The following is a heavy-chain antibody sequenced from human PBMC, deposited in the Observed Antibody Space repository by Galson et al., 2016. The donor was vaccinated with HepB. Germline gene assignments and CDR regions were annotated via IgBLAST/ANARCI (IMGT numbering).Heavy chain of an antibody. J-gene: IGHJ6*02. CDR1: GFSFSSYD. V-gene: IGHV3-23*01. Sequence: SLRLSCAVSGFSFSSYDMNWVRQAPGKGLEWVSIISANGEAAYYTDSVQGRFTISRDNSKKMLFLEVNSLRAEDTAVYYCARRAGLALGKYWYIYGMDVWGQGTTVTVSS. CDR3: ARRAGLALGKYWYIYGMDV. CDR2: ISANGEAA. D-gene: IGHD1-1*01.